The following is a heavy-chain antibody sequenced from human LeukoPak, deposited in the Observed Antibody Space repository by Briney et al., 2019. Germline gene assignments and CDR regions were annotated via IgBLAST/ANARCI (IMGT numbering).Heavy chain of an antibody. J-gene: IGHJ4*02. Sequence: PGGSLRLSCAASGFTFSNYEVNWVRQAPGKGLEWVSYMSSSGSTIYYADSVKGRFTISRDNAKNSLYLQMNSLRAEDTALYYCARGGSGWPFDYWGQGTLVTVPS. CDR1: GFTFSNYE. CDR2: MSSSGSTI. V-gene: IGHV3-48*03. CDR3: ARGGSGWPFDY. D-gene: IGHD6-19*01.